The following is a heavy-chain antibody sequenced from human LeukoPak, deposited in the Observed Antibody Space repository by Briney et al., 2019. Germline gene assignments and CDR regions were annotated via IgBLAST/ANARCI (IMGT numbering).Heavy chain of an antibody. D-gene: IGHD5-24*01. J-gene: IGHJ4*02. CDR3: ARSGSPRDGYNP. CDR2: INHSGST. Sequence: SETLSLTCAVYGGSFSGYYWSWIRQPPGKGLEWIGEINHSGSTNYNPSLKSRVTISVDTSKNQFSLKLSSVTAADTAVYYCARSGSPRDGYNPWGQGTLVTVSS. V-gene: IGHV4-34*01. CDR1: GGSFSGYY.